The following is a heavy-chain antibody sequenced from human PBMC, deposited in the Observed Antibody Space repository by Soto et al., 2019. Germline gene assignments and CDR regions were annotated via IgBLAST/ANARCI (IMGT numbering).Heavy chain of an antibody. CDR1: GYTFSAYY. D-gene: IGHD3-22*01. J-gene: IGHJ4*02. V-gene: IGHV1-2*02. CDR2: INPKSGGT. CDR3: ARGGTFAYDTSGYSVY. Sequence: ASVKFSCKTSGYTFSAYYMHWVRQAPGQGLEWMGWINPKSGGTLYAQKFQVRVTMTRDTSISTAYMELSRLRSDDTAVYYCARGGTFAYDTSGYSVYWGQGTLVTVSS.